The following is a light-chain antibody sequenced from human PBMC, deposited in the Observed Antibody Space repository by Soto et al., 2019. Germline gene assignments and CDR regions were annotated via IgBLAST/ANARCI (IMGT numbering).Light chain of an antibody. CDR2: DVS. CDR1: SSDVGGYNY. J-gene: IGLJ1*01. CDR3: SSYTTSSTYV. Sequence: QSVLTQPASVSGSPGQSITISCTGTSSDVGGYNYVSWHQQHPGKVPKLMIYDVSYRPSGVSNRFSGSKSGNTASPTISGLQAEDEADYYCSSYTTSSTYVFGTGTKVTVL. V-gene: IGLV2-14*01.